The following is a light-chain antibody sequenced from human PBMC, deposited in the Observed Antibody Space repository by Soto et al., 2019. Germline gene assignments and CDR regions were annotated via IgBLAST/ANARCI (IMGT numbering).Light chain of an antibody. Sequence: DIQMTQSPSSLSASGGDRVTITCRASQDIRNDLGWYQQKPGKAPKLLIYSAFSLQSGVPSRFRGSGYGTEFTLTISSLQPEDFATYYCLQHNTYPLTFGGGTKVEIK. J-gene: IGKJ4*01. V-gene: IGKV1-17*01. CDR1: QDIRND. CDR2: SAF. CDR3: LQHNTYPLT.